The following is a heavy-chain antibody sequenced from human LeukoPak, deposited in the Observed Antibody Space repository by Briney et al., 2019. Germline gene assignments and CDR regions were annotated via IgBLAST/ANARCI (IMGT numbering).Heavy chain of an antibody. J-gene: IGHJ3*02. V-gene: IGHV4-59*08. D-gene: IGHD3-3*01. CDR3: ARKGVVNADAFDI. CDR1: GGSISSYY. Sequence: SETLSLTCTVSGGSISSYYWSWIRQPPGKGLEWIGYIYYSGSTNYNPSLKSRVTISVDTSKNQFSLKLSPVTAADTAVYYCARKGVVNADAFDIWGQGTMVTVSS. CDR2: IYYSGST.